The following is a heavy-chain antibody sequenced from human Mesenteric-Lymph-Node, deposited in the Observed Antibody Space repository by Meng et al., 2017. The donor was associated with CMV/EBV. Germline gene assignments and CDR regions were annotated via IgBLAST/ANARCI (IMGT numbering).Heavy chain of an antibody. CDR1: GFTFNSYA. CDR3: AKDLYGSGTYREDY. D-gene: IGHD3-10*01. J-gene: IGHJ4*02. Sequence: GGSLRLSCAASGFTFNSYAMHWVRQAPGKGLEWVAIISYDGSNKYYADSVQGRFTISRDNSKNTLHLQMNTLRAEDTALYYCAKDLYGSGTYREDYWGQGTLVTVSS. CDR2: ISYDGSNK. V-gene: IGHV3-30-3*01.